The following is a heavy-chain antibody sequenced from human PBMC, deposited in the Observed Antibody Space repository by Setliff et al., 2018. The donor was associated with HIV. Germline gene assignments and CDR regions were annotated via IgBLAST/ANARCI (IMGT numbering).Heavy chain of an antibody. Sequence: ASVKVSCKASGYTFTSYAMHWVRQAPGQRLEWMGWINTGNGDTQYSQKLQGRVTVTRDTSASTVYMELRRLTSEDMAVYFCARNGCSGDSYFCDLDSWGQGTPVTVSS. CDR2: INTGNGDT. V-gene: IGHV1-3*04. CDR3: ARNGCSGDSYFCDLDS. J-gene: IGHJ4*02. D-gene: IGHD2-21*02. CDR1: GYTFTSYA.